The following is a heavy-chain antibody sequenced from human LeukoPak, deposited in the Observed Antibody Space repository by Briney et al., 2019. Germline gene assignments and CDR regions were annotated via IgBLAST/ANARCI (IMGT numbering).Heavy chain of an antibody. Sequence: ASEKVSCKASGYNFISYYMHWVRQAPGQGLEWMGIINPSGGSTTYAQKFQGRVTMTRDTSTSTVYMELSSLRSEDTAVYYCARVGVFGPFDIWGQGTMVTVSS. CDR3: ARVGVFGPFDI. CDR2: INPSGGST. D-gene: IGHD3-16*01. CDR1: GYNFISYY. J-gene: IGHJ3*02. V-gene: IGHV1-46*01.